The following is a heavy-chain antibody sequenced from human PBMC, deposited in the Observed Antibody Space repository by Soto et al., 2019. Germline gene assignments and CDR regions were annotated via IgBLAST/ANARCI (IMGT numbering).Heavy chain of an antibody. Sequence: SENLSLTCTVSGGTIIRYFWSWSRQPPGKGLKLIGYIYYSGSTNYNPSLMSRVTISVDTSKNQFSLKLTSVTAADTAVYYCARSVFPWGQGTLVTVS. CDR2: IYYSGST. CDR1: GGTIIRYF. CDR3: ARSVFP. J-gene: IGHJ5*02. V-gene: IGHV4-59*12.